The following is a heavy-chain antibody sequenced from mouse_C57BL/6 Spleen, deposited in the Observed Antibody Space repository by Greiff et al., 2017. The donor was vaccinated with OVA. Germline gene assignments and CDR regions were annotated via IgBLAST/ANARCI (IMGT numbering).Heavy chain of an antibody. CDR1: GYAFSSSW. V-gene: IGHV1-82*01. CDR2: IYPGDGDT. D-gene: IGHD3-2*02. Sequence: VQLQQSGPELVKPGASVKISCKASGYAFSSSWMNWVKQRPGKGLEWIGRIYPGDGDTNYNGKFKGKATLTADKSSSTAYMQLSSLTSEDSAVYFCARSGEGYFDVWGTGTTVTVSS. J-gene: IGHJ1*03. CDR3: ARSGEGYFDV.